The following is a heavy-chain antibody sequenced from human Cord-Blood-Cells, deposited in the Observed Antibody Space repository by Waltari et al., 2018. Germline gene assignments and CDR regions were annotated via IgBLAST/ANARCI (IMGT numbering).Heavy chain of an antibody. CDR1: GGSISSGDYY. CDR3: AREAEALLDAFDI. Sequence: QVQLQESGPGLVKPSQTLSLTCTVSGGSISSGDYYWSWIRQPPGKGPEWIGYIDYSGRTYYNPSLKSRVTISVDTSKNQFSLKLSSLTAADTAMYYCAREAEALLDAFDIWGQGTMVTVSS. V-gene: IGHV4-30-4*08. D-gene: IGHD2-21*01. CDR2: IDYSGRT. J-gene: IGHJ3*02.